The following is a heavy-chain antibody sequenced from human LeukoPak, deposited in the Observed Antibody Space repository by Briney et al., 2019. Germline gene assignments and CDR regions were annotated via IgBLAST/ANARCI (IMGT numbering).Heavy chain of an antibody. Sequence: GGSLRLSCAASGFTFSSYGMHWVRQAPGKGLEWVAVIWCDGSNKYYADSVKGRFTISRDNSKNTLYLQMNSLRAEDTAVYYCARDALDIVVVPAAIWAPHHDAFDIWGQGTMVTVSS. J-gene: IGHJ3*02. CDR3: ARDALDIVVVPAAIWAPHHDAFDI. CDR1: GFTFSSYG. CDR2: IWCDGSNK. V-gene: IGHV3-33*01. D-gene: IGHD2-2*02.